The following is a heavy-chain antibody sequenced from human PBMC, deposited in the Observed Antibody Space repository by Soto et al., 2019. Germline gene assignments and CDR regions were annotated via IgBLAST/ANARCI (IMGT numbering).Heavy chain of an antibody. CDR3: ARDRRYYDFWSGYPDYYYYGMDV. V-gene: IGHV1-69*13. Sequence: APVKVSCKASGGTFSSYAISWVRQAPGQGLEWMGGIIPIFGTANYAQKFQGRVTITADESTSTAYMELSSLRSEDTAVYYCARDRRYYDFWSGYPDYYYYGMDVWGQGTTVTVSS. CDR2: IIPIFGTA. D-gene: IGHD3-3*01. CDR1: GGTFSSYA. J-gene: IGHJ6*02.